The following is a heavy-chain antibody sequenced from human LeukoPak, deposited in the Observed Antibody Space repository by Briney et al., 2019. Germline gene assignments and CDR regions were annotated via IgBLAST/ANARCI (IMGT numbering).Heavy chain of an antibody. CDR3: AKSGYNRFDY. CDR1: GFTFTNYG. V-gene: IGHV3-23*01. Sequence: GGSLRLFCVASGFTFTNYGMNWVRQAPGKGLEWVSGIVGSGVTTCYADSAKGRFTISRDNSKNTLYLQMNSLRAEDTAVYYCAKSGYNRFDYWGQGTLVTVSS. CDR2: IVGSGVTT. J-gene: IGHJ4*02. D-gene: IGHD5-24*01.